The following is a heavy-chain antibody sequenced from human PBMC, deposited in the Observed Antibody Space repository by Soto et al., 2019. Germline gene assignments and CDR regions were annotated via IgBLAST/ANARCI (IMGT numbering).Heavy chain of an antibody. CDR3: ARVTNYADSGDFYSLAF. V-gene: IGHV5-51*01. Sequence: PGESLKISCQGSGYDFTHYWVAWVRQTPGKGLEWMGVIYPGDAETRYSPSFQGRVTFSVDKSIDTAYLHWSSLEASDPAIYYCARVTNYADSGDFYSLAFWGQGALVTVSS. CDR1: GYDFTHYW. CDR2: IYPGDAET. D-gene: IGHD2-21*01. J-gene: IGHJ4*02.